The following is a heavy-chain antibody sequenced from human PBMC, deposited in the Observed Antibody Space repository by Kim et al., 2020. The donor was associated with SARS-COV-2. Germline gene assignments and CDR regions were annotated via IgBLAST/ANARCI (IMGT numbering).Heavy chain of an antibody. D-gene: IGHD6-13*01. Sequence: GGSLRLSCAASGFTFSSYAMHWVRQAPGKGLEWVAVISYDGSNKYYADSVKGRFTISRDNSKNTLYLQMNSLRAEDTAVYYCARSMAAADKNFDYWGQGTLVTVSS. CDR1: GFTFSSYA. V-gene: IGHV3-30-3*01. CDR2: ISYDGSNK. CDR3: ARSMAAADKNFDY. J-gene: IGHJ4*02.